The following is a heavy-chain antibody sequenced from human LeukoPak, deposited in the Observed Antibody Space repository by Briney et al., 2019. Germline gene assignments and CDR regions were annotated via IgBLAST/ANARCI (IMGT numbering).Heavy chain of an antibody. CDR1: GYTFTSYD. CDR2: MNPNSGNT. D-gene: IGHD3-10*01. CDR3: AYSEGSGNPFDY. Sequence: ASVKVSCKASGYTFTSYDINRVRQATGQGLEWMGWMNPNSGNTGYAQKVQGRVTMTRNTSISTAYMELSSLRSEDTAVYYCAYSEGSGNPFDYWGQGTLVTVSS. J-gene: IGHJ4*02. V-gene: IGHV1-8*01.